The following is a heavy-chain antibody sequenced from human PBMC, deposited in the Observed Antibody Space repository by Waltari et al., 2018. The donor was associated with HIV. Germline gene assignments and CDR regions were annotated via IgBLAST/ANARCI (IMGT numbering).Heavy chain of an antibody. J-gene: IGHJ4*02. CDR3: ARGGRFWGSSYFDY. V-gene: IGHV3-7*01. Sequence: EVHLVESGGELVQTGGSVRLSCPASGSTFSDFWINWVRQAPGKGLEWVANIKEDGSEKYDVDSVKGRFTISRDNAKNSLYLQMYSLRAEDTAVYYCARGGRFWGSSYFDYWGQGTLVTVSS. D-gene: IGHD7-27*01. CDR2: IKEDGSEK. CDR1: GSTFSDFW.